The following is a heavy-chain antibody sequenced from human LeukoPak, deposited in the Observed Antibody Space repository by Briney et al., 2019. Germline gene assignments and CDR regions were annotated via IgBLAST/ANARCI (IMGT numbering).Heavy chain of an antibody. CDR2: INHSGST. J-gene: IGHJ4*02. CDR1: GGSFSGYY. Sequence: PSETLSLTCAVYGGSFSGYYWSWIRQPPGKGLEWIGEINHSGSTNYNPSLKSRVTISVDTSKNQFSLKLSSMTAADAAVYYCARRDGYNGPLDYWGQGTLVTVSS. CDR3: ARRDGYNGPLDY. D-gene: IGHD5-24*01. V-gene: IGHV4-34*01.